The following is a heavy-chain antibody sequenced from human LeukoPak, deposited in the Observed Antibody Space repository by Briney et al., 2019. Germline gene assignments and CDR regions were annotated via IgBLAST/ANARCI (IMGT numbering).Heavy chain of an antibody. CDR3: ARAPMVRGANGAGTDAFDI. D-gene: IGHD3-10*01. CDR1: GFTFSSYE. Sequence: PGGSLRLSCAASGFTFSSYEMNWVRQAPGKGLEWVSYISSSGSTIYYADSVKGRFTISRDNAKNSLYLQMNSLRAEDTAVYYCARAPMVRGANGAGTDAFDIWGQGTMVTVSS. CDR2: ISSSGSTI. J-gene: IGHJ3*02. V-gene: IGHV3-48*03.